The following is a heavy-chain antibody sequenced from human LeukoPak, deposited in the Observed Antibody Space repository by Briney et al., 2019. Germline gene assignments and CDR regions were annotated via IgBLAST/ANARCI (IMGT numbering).Heavy chain of an antibody. D-gene: IGHD6-13*01. CDR1: GYIFRNYG. J-gene: IGHJ3*02. Sequence: ASVKVYCKVSGYIFRNYGISWVRQAPGQGLEWMGWISAYNGNTNYAQKLQGRVTMTTDTSTSTAYMELRSLRSDDTAVYYCARADIIGIAEYDAFDIWGQGTMVTVSS. V-gene: IGHV1-18*01. CDR3: ARADIIGIAEYDAFDI. CDR2: ISAYNGNT.